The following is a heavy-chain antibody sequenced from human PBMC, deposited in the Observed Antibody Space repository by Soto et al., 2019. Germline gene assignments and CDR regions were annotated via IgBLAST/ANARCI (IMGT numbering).Heavy chain of an antibody. Sequence: PGGSLRLSCAASGFTFSDYSMNWVRQAPGKGLEWVAHISASTNTIYYADSVKGRFTISRDNAEDSLFLQMDSLTDEDTAVYYCARDNLEWLSPPPHYYYYGMDVWGQGTTVTVSS. J-gene: IGHJ6*02. CDR1: GFTFSDYS. CDR2: ISASTNTI. V-gene: IGHV3-48*02. D-gene: IGHD3-3*01. CDR3: ARDNLEWLSPPPHYYYYGMDV.